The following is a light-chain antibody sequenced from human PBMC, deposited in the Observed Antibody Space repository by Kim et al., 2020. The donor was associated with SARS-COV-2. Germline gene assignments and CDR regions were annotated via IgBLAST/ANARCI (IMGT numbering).Light chain of an antibody. Sequence: SPGESATLSCRASQSVGSSYLAWYQQKRGQAPRLLIYGASSRATGIPDRFSGSGSGTDFILTITRLEPEDFAVYYCKQYAISRWKFGQGTKVDIK. CDR2: GAS. J-gene: IGKJ1*01. CDR3: KQYAISRWK. CDR1: QSVGSSY. V-gene: IGKV3-20*01.